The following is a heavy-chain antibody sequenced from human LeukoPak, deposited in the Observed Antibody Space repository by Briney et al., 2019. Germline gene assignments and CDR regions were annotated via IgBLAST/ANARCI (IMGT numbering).Heavy chain of an antibody. CDR3: ARDKCSSTICYYYYGMDV. D-gene: IGHD2-2*01. CDR2: ISSSGSTI. Sequence: GGSLRLSCAASGFTFSSYEMNWVRKAPGKGLEWVSYISSSGSTIYYADSVKGRFTISRDNAKNSLYLQMNSLRAEDTAVYHCARDKCSSTICYYYYGMDVWGQGTTVTVSS. V-gene: IGHV3-48*03. CDR1: GFTFSSYE. J-gene: IGHJ6*02.